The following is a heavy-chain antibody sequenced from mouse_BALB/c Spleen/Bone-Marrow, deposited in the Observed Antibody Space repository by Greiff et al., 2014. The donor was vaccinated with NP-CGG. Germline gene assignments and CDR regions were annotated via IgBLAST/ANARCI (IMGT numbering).Heavy chain of an antibody. D-gene: IGHD1-1*01. CDR1: GFTFSGYA. CDR3: AGITTVDY. V-gene: IGHV5-6-5*01. J-gene: IGHJ4*01. CDR2: ISSGGTT. Sequence: RVESGGGLVKPGGSLKLSCAASGFTFSGYAMSWVRQTPEKRLEWVASISSGGTTYYPDSVKGRFTISRDNARNILYLQMSSLRSEDTAMYYCAGITTVDYWGQGTSVTVSS.